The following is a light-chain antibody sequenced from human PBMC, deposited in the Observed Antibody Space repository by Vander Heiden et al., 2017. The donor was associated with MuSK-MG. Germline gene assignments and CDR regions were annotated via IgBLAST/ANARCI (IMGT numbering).Light chain of an antibody. V-gene: IGKV4-1*01. CDR2: CAS. Sequence: DSLMTQSPYSLAVSLGERATLNCTSSQTILDRSTNKTSLAWSRPDPGQPPRLLIYCASTRGAGVPDRIRGSGSVTGFTLTIDILQVQDVAVSYCQQDDTMPYTFGRGTKLEIK. CDR3: QQDDTMPYT. CDR1: QTILDRSTNKTS. J-gene: IGKJ2*01.